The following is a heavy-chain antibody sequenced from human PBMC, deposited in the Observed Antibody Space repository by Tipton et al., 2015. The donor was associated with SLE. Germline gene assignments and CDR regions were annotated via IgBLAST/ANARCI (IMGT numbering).Heavy chain of an antibody. Sequence: TLSLTCTVSGGSISSYYWSWIRQPAGKGLEWIGRIYPTGNTNYNPPLKSRVTISVDTSKNQFSLKLSSVTAADTAVYYCAREPYYYDSSGYYVSWFDPWGQGTLVTVSS. V-gene: IGHV4-4*07. D-gene: IGHD3-22*01. CDR1: GGSISSYY. J-gene: IGHJ5*02. CDR3: AREPYYYDSSGYYVSWFDP. CDR2: IYPTGNT.